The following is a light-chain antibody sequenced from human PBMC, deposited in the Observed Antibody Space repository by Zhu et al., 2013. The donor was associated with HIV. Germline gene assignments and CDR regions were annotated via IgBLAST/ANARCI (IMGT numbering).Light chain of an antibody. V-gene: IGLV2-11*01. CDR1: NSDVGGYNY. Sequence: QSALTQPRSVSGSPGQSVTISCTGTNSDVGGYNYVSWYQQHPGKAPRLMIYDVTKRPSGVPDRFSASKSGNTASLTIAGLQAEDEADYYCCSYAGSYTSWVFGGGTKLTVL. CDR2: DVT. J-gene: IGLJ3*02. CDR3: CSYAGSYTSWV.